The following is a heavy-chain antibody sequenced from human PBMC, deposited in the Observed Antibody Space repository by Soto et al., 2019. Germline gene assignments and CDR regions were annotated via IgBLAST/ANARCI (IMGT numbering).Heavy chain of an antibody. CDR1: GLTFSDCY. CDR3: ARVRFGEWGYAMDV. CDR2: ISSSGSSI. J-gene: IGHJ6*02. Sequence: QVQLVESGGGLVKPGGSLRLSCAASGLTFSDCYMNWIRQAPGKGLEWVSYISSSGSSINYAGSVKGRFTISSDNAKNSLYLQMNSLRAEDTAMYYCARVRFGEWGYAMDVWGQGTTGTVSS. D-gene: IGHD3-10*01. V-gene: IGHV3-11*01.